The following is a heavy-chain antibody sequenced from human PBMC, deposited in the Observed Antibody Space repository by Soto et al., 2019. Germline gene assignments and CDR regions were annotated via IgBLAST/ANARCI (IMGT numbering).Heavy chain of an antibody. J-gene: IGHJ4*02. D-gene: IGHD6-19*01. CDR3: AHSVVAGLGYYFDY. Sequence: QITLKESGPTLVKPTQTLTLTCTFSGFSLSSTRVAVGWIRQPPGKALEWLAIIYWDDDKRYSPFLKSRLTITKDTSKSQVVLTMTSMDPVDTATYYCAHSVVAGLGYYFDYWGQGTLVTVSS. CDR1: GFSLSSTRVA. CDR2: IYWDDDK. V-gene: IGHV2-5*02.